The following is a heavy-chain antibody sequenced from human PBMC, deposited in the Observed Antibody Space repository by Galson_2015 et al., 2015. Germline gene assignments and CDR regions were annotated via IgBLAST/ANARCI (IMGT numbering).Heavy chain of an antibody. D-gene: IGHD3-3*01. CDR1: GFTFSSYW. CDR2: IKQDGSEK. Sequence: SLRLSCAASGFTFSSYWMSWVRQAPGRGLEWVANIKQDGSEKYYVDSVKGRFTSSRDNAKNSLYLQMNSLRAEDTAVYYCASLSLLYDFWSGYYGDPLDYSARGTLVTVSS. CDR3: ASLSLLYDFWSGYYGDPLDY. V-gene: IGHV3-7*03. J-gene: IGHJ4*02.